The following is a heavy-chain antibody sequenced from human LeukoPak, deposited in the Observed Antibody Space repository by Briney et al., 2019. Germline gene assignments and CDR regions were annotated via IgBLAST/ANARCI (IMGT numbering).Heavy chain of an antibody. CDR3: ARRRRGDYGRGYFDY. CDR1: GGSISSGSYY. J-gene: IGHJ4*02. V-gene: IGHV4-61*02. CDR2: VYTSGST. D-gene: IGHD4-17*01. Sequence: SETLSLTCTVSGGSISSGSYYWSWIRQPAGKGLEWIGRVYTSGSTNYNPSLKSRVTISVDTSKNQFSLKLSSVTAADTAVYYCARRRRGDYGRGYFDYWGQGTLVTVSS.